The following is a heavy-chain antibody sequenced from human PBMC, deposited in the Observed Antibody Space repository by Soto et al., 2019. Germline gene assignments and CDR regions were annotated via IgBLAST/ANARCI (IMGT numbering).Heavy chain of an antibody. Sequence: QVQLVQSGAEVKKPGASVKVSCKASGYSFTSYAIHWVRQAPGQGLECMGWINAANGNTRYSQKFQGRVTITRDTSATTAYMDLSSLTSEDTALDSCARSGGLDDWGPGTLITVSS. CDR3: ARSGGLDD. D-gene: IGHD3-10*01. J-gene: IGHJ4*02. CDR2: INAANGNT. V-gene: IGHV1-3*01. CDR1: GYSFTSYA.